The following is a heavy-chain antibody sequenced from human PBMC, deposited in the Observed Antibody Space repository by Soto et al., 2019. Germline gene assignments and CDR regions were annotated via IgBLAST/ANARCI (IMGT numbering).Heavy chain of an antibody. CDR3: AKDAFYYASSGDFEGGYFDY. CDR1: GFTLNNFG. CDR2: ISFDGSNK. V-gene: IGHV3-30*18. Sequence: QVHLVESGGGVVQPGRSLRLSCAASGFTLNNFGMHWVRQAPGKGLEWVAVISFDGSNKYYADSVKGRFTISRDNSKNTLYLQMNSLRVEDTAVYYCAKDAFYYASSGDFEGGYFDYWGQGTLVTVSS. D-gene: IGHD3-22*01. J-gene: IGHJ4*02.